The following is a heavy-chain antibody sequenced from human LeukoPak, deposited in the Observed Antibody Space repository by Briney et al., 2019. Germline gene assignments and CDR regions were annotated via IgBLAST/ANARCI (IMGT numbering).Heavy chain of an antibody. V-gene: IGHV4-59*12. D-gene: IGHD3-16*01. Sequence: SETLSLTCTVSGGSISSYYWSWIRQPPGKGLEWIGYIYYSGSTNYNPSLKSRVTISVDTSKNQFSLKLSSVTAADTAVYYCARDQGEGTATGYWGQGTLVTVSS. CDR2: IYYSGST. CDR3: ARDQGEGTATGY. J-gene: IGHJ4*02. CDR1: GGSISSYY.